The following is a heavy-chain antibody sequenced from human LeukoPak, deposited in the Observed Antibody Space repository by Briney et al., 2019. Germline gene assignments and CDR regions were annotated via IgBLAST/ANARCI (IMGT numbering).Heavy chain of an antibody. CDR1: GFAFSNYW. J-gene: IGHJ4*02. CDR2: INTDGSRT. CDR3: VRRQDRDY. Sequence: GGPLRLSCAASGFAFSNYWMHWVRQAPGKGLECGSSINTDGSRTDYSDTVKGRFNISMDNAKNTLYVQMNSVKDGDTTVYYCVRRQDRDYWGQGTLVTVSS. V-gene: IGHV3-74*01. D-gene: IGHD2-15*01.